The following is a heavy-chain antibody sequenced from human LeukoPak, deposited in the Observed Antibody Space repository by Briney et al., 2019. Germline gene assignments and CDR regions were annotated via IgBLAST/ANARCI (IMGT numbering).Heavy chain of an antibody. Sequence: SETLSLTCAVYGGSFSGYYWSWIRQPPGKGLEWIGEINHSGSTNYNPSLKSRVTLSVDTSKNQFSLKLSSVTAADTAVYYCARSVTTVGTNWFDPWGQGTLVTVSS. V-gene: IGHV4-34*01. CDR2: INHSGST. J-gene: IGHJ5*02. CDR1: GGSFSGYY. D-gene: IGHD4-23*01. CDR3: ARSVTTVGTNWFDP.